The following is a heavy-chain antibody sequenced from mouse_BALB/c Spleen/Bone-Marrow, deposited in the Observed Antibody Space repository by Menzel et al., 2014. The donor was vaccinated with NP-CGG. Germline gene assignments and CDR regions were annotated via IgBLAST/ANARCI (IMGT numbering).Heavy chain of an antibody. CDR2: IISNGGST. J-gene: IGHJ2*01. D-gene: IGHD2-10*01. CDR3: SRSQAYYGNYFDY. V-gene: IGHV5-6-3*01. CDR1: GFTFSSYG. Sequence: EVKLMESGGGLVQPGGSLKLSCAAYGFTFSSYGMSWVRQTPDKRLELVATIISNGGSTYYPDSVKGRFTISRDNAKNTLYLQMSSLKSEDTAMYYCSRSQAYYGNYFDYWGQGTTLTVSS.